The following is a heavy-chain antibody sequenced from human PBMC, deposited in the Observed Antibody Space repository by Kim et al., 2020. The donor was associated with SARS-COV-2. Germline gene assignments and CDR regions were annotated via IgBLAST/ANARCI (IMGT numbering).Heavy chain of an antibody. CDR2: SGDST. CDR1: GFTFSSYA. J-gene: IGHJ3*02. CDR3: AKPATTRYFGVIDAFDI. Sequence: GGSLRLSCAASGFTFSSYAMSWVRQAPGKGLEWVSASGDSTYYADSVKGRFTISRDNSKNTLYLQMNSLRAEDTAVYYCAKPATTRYFGVIDAFDIWGQGTMVTVSS. D-gene: IGHD3-9*01. V-gene: IGHV3-23*01.